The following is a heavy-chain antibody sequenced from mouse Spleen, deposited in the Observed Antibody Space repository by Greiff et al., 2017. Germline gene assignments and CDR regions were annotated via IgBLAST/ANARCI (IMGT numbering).Heavy chain of an antibody. Sequence: EVKLVESGGGLVKPGGSLKLSCAASGFTFSSYAMSWVRQTPEKRLEWVATISSGGSYTYYPDSVKGRFTISRDNVKNTLYLQMSSLRSEDTAMYYCARHGYYDYGAWFAYWGQGTLVTVSA. CDR3: ARHGYYDYGAWFAY. CDR2: ISSGGSYT. CDR1: GFTFSSYA. V-gene: IGHV5-9-3*01. D-gene: IGHD2-4*01. J-gene: IGHJ3*01.